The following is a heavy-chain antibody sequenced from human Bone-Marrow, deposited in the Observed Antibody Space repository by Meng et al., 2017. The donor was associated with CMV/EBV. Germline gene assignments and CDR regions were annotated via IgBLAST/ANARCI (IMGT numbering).Heavy chain of an antibody. D-gene: IGHD2-2*01. Sequence: GESLKISCAASGFTFSSYSMNWVRQAPGKGLEWVSSISSSSSYIYYADSVKGRFTISRDNAKNSLYLQMNSLRAEDTAVYYCARLSSRQLHGYYYGMDVWGQGTTVTASS. CDR3: ARLSSRQLHGYYYGMDV. V-gene: IGHV3-21*01. J-gene: IGHJ6*02. CDR1: GFTFSSYS. CDR2: ISSSSSYI.